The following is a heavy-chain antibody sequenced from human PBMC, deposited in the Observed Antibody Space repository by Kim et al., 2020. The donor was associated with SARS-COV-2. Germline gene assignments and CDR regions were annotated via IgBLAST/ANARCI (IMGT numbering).Heavy chain of an antibody. V-gene: IGHV3-21*01. CDR2: ISSSSSYI. CDR3: ASRFPPQQWLGARYYFDY. Sequence: GGSLRLSCAASGFTFSSYSMNWVRQAPGKGLEWVSSISSSSSYIYYADSVKGRFTISRDNAKNSLYLQMNSLRAEDTAVYYCASRFPPQQWLGARYYFDYWGQGTLVTVSS. CDR1: GFTFSSYS. J-gene: IGHJ4*02. D-gene: IGHD6-19*01.